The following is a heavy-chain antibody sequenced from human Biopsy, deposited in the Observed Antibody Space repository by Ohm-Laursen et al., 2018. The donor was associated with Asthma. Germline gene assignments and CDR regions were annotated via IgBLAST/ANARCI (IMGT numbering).Heavy chain of an antibody. V-gene: IGHV3-53*01. CDR1: GFAVSRDH. J-gene: IGHJ1*01. CDR2: IYSGGTS. D-gene: IGHD3-3*02. Sequence: SLRLSCTASGFAVSRDHMFWVRQAPGKGLEWVSVIYSGGTSHTADSVRGRFTISRDYSKNTLYLQMHSLRAEDTAVYYCARTFHFWSPYHAEHSQLWGQGTLVTVSS. CDR3: ARTFHFWSPYHAEHSQL.